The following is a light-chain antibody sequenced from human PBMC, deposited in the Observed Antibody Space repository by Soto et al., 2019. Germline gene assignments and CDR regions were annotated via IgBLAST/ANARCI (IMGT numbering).Light chain of an antibody. V-gene: IGKV3-15*01. J-gene: IGKJ2*01. Sequence: EIVLTQSPATLSLSPGERATLSCRASQSVSSYLAWYQQKPGQAPRLLIYSASIRATGIPARFSGSGCGTEFTLTISSLQSEDVAVYYCQQYDNWPPYTFGQGTKVDIK. CDR3: QQYDNWPPYT. CDR2: SAS. CDR1: QSVSSY.